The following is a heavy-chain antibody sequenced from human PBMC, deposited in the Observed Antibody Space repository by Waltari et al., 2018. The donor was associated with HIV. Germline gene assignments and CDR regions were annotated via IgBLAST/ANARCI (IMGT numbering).Heavy chain of an antibody. CDR1: GYTFTPHH. V-gene: IGHV1-2*02. Sequence: QVQLVQSGAAVKKPGASVKVSCKAPGYTFTPHHMHWVRQAPGQGLEWMGWINPNSGGTNYAQKFQGRVTMTRDTSISTAHMELSRLRSDDTAVYYCARADYYGSGSQDYWGQGTLVTVSS. J-gene: IGHJ4*02. D-gene: IGHD3-10*01. CDR2: INPNSGGT. CDR3: ARADYYGSGSQDY.